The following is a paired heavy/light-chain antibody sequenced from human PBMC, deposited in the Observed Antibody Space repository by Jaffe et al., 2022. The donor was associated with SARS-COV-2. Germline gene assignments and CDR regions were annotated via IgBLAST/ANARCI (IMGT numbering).Light chain of an antibody. J-gene: IGKJ4*01. Sequence: EIVLTQSPATLSLSPGERATLSCRASQRIGSLLAWYQQIPGQAPRLLIYDASSRATGIPARFSGSGSGTDFTLTINSLEPEDFAVYFCQQRSDWPLTFGGGTKVEI. CDR1: QRIGSL. V-gene: IGKV3-11*01. CDR2: DAS. CDR3: QQRSDWPLT.
Heavy chain of an antibody. D-gene: IGHD6-6*01. CDR3: ARKWVSGSSSSGNWFDT. CDR2: IYPGDSDT. V-gene: IGHV5-51*01. CDR1: GYTFSTYW. J-gene: IGHJ5*02. Sequence: EVQLVQSGAEVKEAGESLKISCKTSGYTFSTYWIAWVRQMPGKGLEWVGVIYPGDSDTRYSPSFQGQVTLSVDKSINTAYLQLNSLKASDTAKYYCARKWVSGSSSSGNWFDTWGQGTLVTVSS.